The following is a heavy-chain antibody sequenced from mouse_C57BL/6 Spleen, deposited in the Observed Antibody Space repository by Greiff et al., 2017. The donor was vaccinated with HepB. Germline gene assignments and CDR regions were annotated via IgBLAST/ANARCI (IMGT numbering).Heavy chain of an antibody. CDR2: SRNKANDYTT. D-gene: IGHD4-1*02. CDR1: GFTFSDFY. Sequence: EVKLMESGGGLVQSGRSLRLSCATSGFTFSDFYMEWVRQAPGKGLEWIAASRNKANDYTTEYSASVKGRFIVSRDTSQSILYLQMNALRAEDTAIYYCARDATTGTHYYAMDYWGQGTSVTVSS. CDR3: ARDATTGTHYYAMDY. J-gene: IGHJ4*01. V-gene: IGHV7-1*01.